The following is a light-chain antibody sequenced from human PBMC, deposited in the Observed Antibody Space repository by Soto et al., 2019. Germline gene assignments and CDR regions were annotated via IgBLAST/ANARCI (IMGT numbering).Light chain of an antibody. Sequence: QSALTQPASVSGSPGQSITISCTGTSSDIGAYNYVSWYQQHPGKAPKLMIYEVSNRPSGVSNRFSGSKSGNTASLTISGLPAEDEADYYCSSYTTSSTRNVVFGGGTKLTVL. CDR1: SSDIGAYNY. J-gene: IGLJ2*01. V-gene: IGLV2-14*01. CDR2: EVS. CDR3: SSYTTSSTRNVV.